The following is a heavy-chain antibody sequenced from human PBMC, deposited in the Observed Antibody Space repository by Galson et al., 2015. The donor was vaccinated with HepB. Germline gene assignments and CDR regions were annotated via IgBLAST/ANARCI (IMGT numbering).Heavy chain of an antibody. CDR1: GYTFSTYS. CDR2: ISPYNRKT. Sequence: SVKVSCKASGYTFSTYSITWVRQVPGQGLEWMGLISPYNRKTDYARKFQGRVTLTTDTSTSTAYMELRSLRSDDTALYYCARGALVVVVGATQNNWFDPWGQGSLVTVSS. J-gene: IGHJ5*02. D-gene: IGHD2-15*01. V-gene: IGHV1-18*01. CDR3: ARGALVVVVGATQNNWFDP.